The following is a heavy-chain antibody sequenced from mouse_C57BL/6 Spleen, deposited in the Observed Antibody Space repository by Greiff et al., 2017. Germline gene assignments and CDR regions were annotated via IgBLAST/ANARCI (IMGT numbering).Heavy chain of an antibody. CDR3: ARSYDGYSYYYAMDY. Sequence: VQLQQSGAELVKPGASVKISCKASGYAFSSYWMNWVKQRPGKGLEWIGQIYPGDGDTNYNGKFKGKATLTADKSSSTAYMQLSSLTSEDSAVYFCARSYDGYSYYYAMDYWGQGTSVTVSS. CDR2: IYPGDGDT. J-gene: IGHJ4*01. V-gene: IGHV1-80*01. D-gene: IGHD2-3*01. CDR1: GYAFSSYW.